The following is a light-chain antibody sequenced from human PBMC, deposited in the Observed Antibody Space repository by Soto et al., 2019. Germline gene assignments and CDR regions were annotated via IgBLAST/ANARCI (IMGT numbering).Light chain of an antibody. CDR3: QQRSNWPPIT. CDR2: DAS. Sequence: EIVLTQSPATLSLSPGERATLSCRASQSVSSYLAWYQQKPGQAPRLLIYDASNRATGIPGRFSGSGSGTDFTLTIRSLEPEDFAVYYCQQRSNWPPITFGQGTRLEIK. CDR1: QSVSSY. V-gene: IGKV3-11*01. J-gene: IGKJ5*01.